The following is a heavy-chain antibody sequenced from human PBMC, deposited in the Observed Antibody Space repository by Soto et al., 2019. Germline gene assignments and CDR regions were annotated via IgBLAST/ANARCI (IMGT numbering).Heavy chain of an antibody. V-gene: IGHV3-33*01. D-gene: IGHD4-4*01. CDR1: GFFFSNWR. CDR3: ARYDDYIHYDH. Sequence: GGSLRLSCVASGFFFSNWRMHWVRQAPGEGLEWVSVIWFDGKTTDYADSVKGRFTISRDNAKNTLYLQMNSLRTEDTAIYYCARYDDYIHYDHWGQGTLVTVSS. CDR2: IWFDGKTT. J-gene: IGHJ5*02.